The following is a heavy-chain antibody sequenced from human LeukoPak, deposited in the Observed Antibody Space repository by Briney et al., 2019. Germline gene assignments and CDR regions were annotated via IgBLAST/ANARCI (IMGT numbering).Heavy chain of an antibody. J-gene: IGHJ4*02. D-gene: IGHD4-17*01. CDR2: ISSSSSYI. V-gene: IGHV3-21*01. CDR1: GFTFSSYS. Sequence: GGSLRLSCAAPGFTFSSYSMNWVRQAPGKGLEWVSSISSSSSYIYYADSVKGRFTISRDNAKNSLYLQMNSLRAEDTAVYYCARDGDGDYVSDYWGQGTLVTVSS. CDR3: ARDGDGDYVSDY.